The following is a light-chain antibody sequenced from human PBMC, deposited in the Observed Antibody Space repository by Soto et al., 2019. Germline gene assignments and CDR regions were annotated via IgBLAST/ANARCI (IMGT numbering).Light chain of an antibody. V-gene: IGKV1-5*03. CDR3: HQDKSYSGGT. CDR1: QIISSW. J-gene: IGKJ2*01. Sequence: DIQMTQSPSTLSASVGDRVTITCRASQIISSWLAWYQQKPGKAPKLLIYKASSLESGVPSRFSGSGSGTEFTLTISSLPPDEFATYYCHQDKSYSGGTFGQGTKLEIK. CDR2: KAS.